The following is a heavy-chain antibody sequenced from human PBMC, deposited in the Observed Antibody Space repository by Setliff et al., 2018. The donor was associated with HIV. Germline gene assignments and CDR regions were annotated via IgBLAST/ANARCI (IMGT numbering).Heavy chain of an antibody. J-gene: IGHJ4*02. D-gene: IGHD3-3*01. CDR2: IYYSGTT. V-gene: IGHV4-59*01. CDR1: GGSFTAYY. CDR3: ARVRGRGYYTLLYYFDD. Sequence: KPSETLSLTCAVYGGSFTAYYWTWIRQPPGKGLEWIGYIYYSGTTNYNPSLKSRVTISVDTSKNQFSLKLSSVTAADTAVYYCARVRGRGYYTLLYYFDDWGQGTLVTVSS.